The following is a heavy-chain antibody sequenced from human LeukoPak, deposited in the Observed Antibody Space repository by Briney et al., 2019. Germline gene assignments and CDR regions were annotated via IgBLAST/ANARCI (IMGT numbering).Heavy chain of an antibody. D-gene: IGHD1-1*01. Sequence: ASVKVSCKTSGYTFTGQYLHWVRQAPGQGLEWMGWINPNSGGTKSAQKFQGRVIMTRDTSISTAYMELRSLSSDDTAVYYCARAQLNLVVDFGMDVWGQGTTVTVSS. CDR2: INPNSGGT. CDR1: GYTFTGQY. CDR3: ARAQLNLVVDFGMDV. V-gene: IGHV1-2*02. J-gene: IGHJ6*02.